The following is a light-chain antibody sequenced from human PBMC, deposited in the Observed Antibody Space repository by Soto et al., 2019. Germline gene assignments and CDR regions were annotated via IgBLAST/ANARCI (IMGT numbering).Light chain of an antibody. Sequence: EIVMTHSPSALSVSLWEIATISCRASQSVSSNLAWYQQKRGKAPRLLIYGASTRATGIPARFSGSGSGREFTLTISRLEPEDFAVYYCQQYGSSPRTFGQGTKVDIK. CDR3: QQYGSSPRT. J-gene: IGKJ1*01. CDR1: QSVSSN. CDR2: GAS. V-gene: IGKV3-15*01.